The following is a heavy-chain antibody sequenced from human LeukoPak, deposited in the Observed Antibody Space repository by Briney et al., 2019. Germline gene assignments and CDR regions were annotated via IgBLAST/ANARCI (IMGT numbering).Heavy chain of an antibody. CDR1: GGSISSYY. CDR2: IYTSGST. D-gene: IGHD6-13*01. J-gene: IGHJ3*02. CDR3: ARGVAAAGGDAFDI. V-gene: IGHV4-4*07. Sequence: SETLSLTCTVSGGSISSYYWSWIRQPAGKGLEWIGRIYTSGSTNYNPSLKSRVTMSVDTSKNQFFLKLSSVTAADTAVYYCARGVAAAGGDAFDIWGQGTMVTVSS.